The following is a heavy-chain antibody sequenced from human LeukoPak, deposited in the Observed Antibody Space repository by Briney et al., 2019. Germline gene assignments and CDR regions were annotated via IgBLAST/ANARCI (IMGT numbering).Heavy chain of an antibody. J-gene: IGHJ5*02. CDR3: ARHLHDGSRSWSSGYSS. V-gene: IGHV4-39*01. CDR1: GGSISSSSYY. CDR2: IYYSGST. D-gene: IGHD3-22*01. Sequence: SETLSLTCTVSGGSISSSSYYWGWIRQPPGKELEWIGSIYYSGSTYYNPSLKSRVTISVDTSNNQFSLKLTSVTAADTAVYYCARHLHDGSRSWSSGYSSWGQGTLVTVSS.